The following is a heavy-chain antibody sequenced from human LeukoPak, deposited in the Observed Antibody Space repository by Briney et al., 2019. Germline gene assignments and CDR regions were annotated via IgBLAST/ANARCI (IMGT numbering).Heavy chain of an antibody. D-gene: IGHD3-9*01. V-gene: IGHV1-2*02. CDR1: GYTFPGYY. J-gene: IGHJ5*02. CDR2: INPNSGGT. CDR3: ARAGLILRYFDWLPNWFDP. Sequence: ASVKVSCKASGYTFPGYYMHWVRQAPGQGLEWMGWINPNSGGTNYEQKFQGRVTMTRDTSISTAYMELSRLRSDDTAVYFCARAGLILRYFDWLPNWFDPWGQGTLVTVSS.